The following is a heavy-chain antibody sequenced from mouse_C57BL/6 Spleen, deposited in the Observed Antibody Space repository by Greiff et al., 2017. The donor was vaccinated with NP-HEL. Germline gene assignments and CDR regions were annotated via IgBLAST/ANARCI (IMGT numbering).Heavy chain of an antibody. CDR1: GYTFTSYW. D-gene: IGHD1-1*01. CDR3: ARGDYGSSLWFAY. Sequence: VQLQQSRAELVRPGSSVKLSCKASGYTFTSYWMHWVKQRPIQGLEWIGNIDPSDSETHYNQKFKDKATLTVDKSSSTAYMQLSSLTSEDSAVYYCARGDYGSSLWFAYWGQGTLVTVSA. J-gene: IGHJ3*01. V-gene: IGHV1-52*01. CDR2: IDPSDSET.